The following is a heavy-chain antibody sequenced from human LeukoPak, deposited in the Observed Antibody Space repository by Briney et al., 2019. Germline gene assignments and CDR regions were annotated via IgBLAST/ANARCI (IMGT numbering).Heavy chain of an antibody. CDR2: IYYSGST. CDR3: ARDLGYYDSSGSDAGGY. J-gene: IGHJ4*02. CDR1: GGSISSGDYY. V-gene: IGHV4-30-4*08. D-gene: IGHD3-22*01. Sequence: SQTLSLTCTVSGGSISSGDYYWSWIRQPPGTGLEWIGYIYYSGSTYYNPSLKNRVTISVDTSKNQFSLKLSSVTAADTAVYYCARDLGYYDSSGSDAGGYWGQGTLVTVSS.